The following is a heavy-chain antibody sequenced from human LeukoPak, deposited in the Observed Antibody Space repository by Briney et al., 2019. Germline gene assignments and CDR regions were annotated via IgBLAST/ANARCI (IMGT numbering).Heavy chain of an antibody. CDR2: VSYEGRNN. J-gene: IGHJ4*02. D-gene: IGHD2-15*01. Sequence: GGALRLSCAASAFTLSTYPIHWVRQASGKGLEWVAGVSYEGRNNYYADSVKGRFTISRDDSKNTVYLQMNSLRLEDPAFYYCASGFHYWGQGTLVTVSS. CDR1: AFTLSTYP. V-gene: IGHV3-30-3*02. CDR3: ASGFHY.